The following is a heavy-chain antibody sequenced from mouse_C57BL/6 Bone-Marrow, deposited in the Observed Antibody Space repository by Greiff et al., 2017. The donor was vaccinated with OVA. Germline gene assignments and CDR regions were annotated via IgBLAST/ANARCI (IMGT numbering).Heavy chain of an antibody. CDR2: IDPSDSYT. CDR3: ARDGYYGDAMDY. CDR1: GYTFTSYW. V-gene: IGHV1-69*01. D-gene: IGHD2-3*01. Sequence: VQLKQPGAELVMPGASVKLSCKASGYTFTSYWMHWVKQRPGQGLEWIGEIDPSDSYTNYNQKFKGKSTLTVDKSSSTAYMQLSSLTSEDSAVYYCARDGYYGDAMDYWGQGTSVTVSS. J-gene: IGHJ4*01.